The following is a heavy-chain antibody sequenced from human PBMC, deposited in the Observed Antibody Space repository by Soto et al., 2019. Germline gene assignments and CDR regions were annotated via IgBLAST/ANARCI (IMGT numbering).Heavy chain of an antibody. V-gene: IGHV3-30-3*01. D-gene: IGHD3-10*01. CDR3: ARDNVGITIVRCVPPAYGMAV. CDR2: ISYDGSNK. CDR1: GFTFSSYA. Sequence: GGSLRLSCAASGFTFSSYAMHWVRQAPGKGLEWVAVISYDGSNKYYADSVKGRFTISRDNSKNTLYLQMNSLRAEDTAVYYCARDNVGITIVRCVPPAYGMAVWGQGTTVPVSS. J-gene: IGHJ6*02.